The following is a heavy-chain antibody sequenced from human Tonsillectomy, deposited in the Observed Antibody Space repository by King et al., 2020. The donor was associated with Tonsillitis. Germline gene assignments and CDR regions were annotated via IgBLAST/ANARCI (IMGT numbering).Heavy chain of an antibody. J-gene: IGHJ4*01. V-gene: IGHV3-64D*06. D-gene: IGHD5-18*01. Sequence: VQLVESGGGLVQPGGSLRLSCSASGFTFSSYAMHWVRQAPGKGLEYVSAIGSNGGSTYYADSVKGRFTISRDNSKNTLYLQMSSLRAGDTAVYYCVKDLCGYSYGYRDYWGQGTLVTVSS. CDR1: GFTFSSYA. CDR2: IGSNGGST. CDR3: VKDLCGYSYGYRDY.